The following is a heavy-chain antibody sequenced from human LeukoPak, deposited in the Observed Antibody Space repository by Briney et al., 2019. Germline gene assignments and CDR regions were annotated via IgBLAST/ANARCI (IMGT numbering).Heavy chain of an antibody. J-gene: IGHJ5*02. CDR2: ISYDGSDE. CDR1: GFTFSSYG. Sequence: GGSLRLSCAASGFTFSSYGMHWVRQAPGKGLEWVAVISYDGSDEYYADSVKGRFTISRDKSKNTLYLQMNSLRAEDTAVYYCGKDLGALSHGGIDPWGQGTLVTVSS. CDR3: GKDLGALSHGGIDP. D-gene: IGHD3-16*01. V-gene: IGHV3-30*18.